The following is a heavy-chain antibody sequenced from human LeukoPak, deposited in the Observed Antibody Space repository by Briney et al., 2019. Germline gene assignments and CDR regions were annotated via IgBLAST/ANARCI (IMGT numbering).Heavy chain of an antibody. CDR1: RFTFSSYA. CDR3: ALTPPPYGDYVLDY. CDR2: ISGSGGST. V-gene: IGHV3-23*01. J-gene: IGHJ4*02. Sequence: PGGSLRLSCAASRFTFSSYAMSWVRQAPGKGLEWVSAISGSGGSTYYADSVKGRFTISRDNSKNTLYLQMNSLRAEDTAVYYCALTPPPYGDYVLDYWGQGTLVTVSS. D-gene: IGHD4-17*01.